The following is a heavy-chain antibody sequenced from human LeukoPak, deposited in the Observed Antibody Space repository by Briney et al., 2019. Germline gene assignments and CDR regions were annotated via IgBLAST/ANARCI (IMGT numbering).Heavy chain of an antibody. V-gene: IGHV4-38-2*01. Sequence: SETLSLTCAVSGYSISSGYYWGWIRQPPGKGLEWIGSIYHSGSTYYNPSLKSRVTISVDTSKNQFSLKLSSVTAADTAVYYCARVRPTMVRGVPTPFDYWGQGTLVTVSS. J-gene: IGHJ4*02. CDR2: IYHSGST. CDR1: GYSISSGYY. CDR3: ARVRPTMVRGVPTPFDY. D-gene: IGHD3-10*01.